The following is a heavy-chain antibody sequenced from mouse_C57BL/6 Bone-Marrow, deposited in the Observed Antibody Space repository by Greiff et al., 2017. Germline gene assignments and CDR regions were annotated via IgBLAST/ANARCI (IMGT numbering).Heavy chain of an antibody. V-gene: IGHV1-66*01. CDR1: GYSFTSYY. Sequence: QVQLQQSGPELVKPGASVKISCKASGYSFTSYYIHWVKQRPGQGLEWIGWIYPGSGNTKYNEKFKGKDTLTADTSSSTAYMQLRSLTSEDSAVYYCAMEGNSYACDYWGQGTTLTVSS. CDR2: IYPGSGNT. J-gene: IGHJ2*01. D-gene: IGHD2-1*01. CDR3: AMEGNSYACDY.